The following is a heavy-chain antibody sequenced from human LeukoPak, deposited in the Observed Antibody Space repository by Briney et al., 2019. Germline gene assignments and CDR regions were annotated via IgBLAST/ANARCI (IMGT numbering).Heavy chain of an antibody. D-gene: IGHD2-21*02. Sequence: ASVKVSCKASGYTFTSYGISWVRQAPGQGLEWMGWISAYNGNTNYAQKLQGRVTMTTDTSTSTAYMELRSLRSDDTAVYYCVRDSRVSDVTSPYYYYGMDVWGQGTTVTVSS. J-gene: IGHJ6*02. CDR3: VRDSRVSDVTSPYYYYGMDV. CDR2: ISAYNGNT. CDR1: GYTFTSYG. V-gene: IGHV1-18*01.